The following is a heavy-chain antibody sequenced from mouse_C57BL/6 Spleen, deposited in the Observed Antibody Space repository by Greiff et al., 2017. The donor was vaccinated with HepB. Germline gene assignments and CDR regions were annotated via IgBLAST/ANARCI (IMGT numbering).Heavy chain of an antibody. CDR3: ASPTTVAHWYFDV. D-gene: IGHD1-1*01. CDR2: IYIGNGYT. Sequence: VQLKESGAELVRPGSSVKMSCKTSGYTFTSYGINWVKQRPGQGLEWIGYIYIGNGYTEYNEKFKGKATLTSDTSSSTAYMQLSSLTSEDSAIYFCASPTTVAHWYFDVWGTGTTVTVSS. CDR1: GYTFTSYG. J-gene: IGHJ1*03. V-gene: IGHV1-58*01.